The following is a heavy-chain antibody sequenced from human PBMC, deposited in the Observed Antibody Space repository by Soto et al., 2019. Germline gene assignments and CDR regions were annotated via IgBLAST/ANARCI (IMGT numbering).Heavy chain of an antibody. J-gene: IGHJ6*02. CDR3: AKDCIRAEALQFGGPYYYYYYGMDV. CDR1: GFTFSSYG. D-gene: IGHD3-10*01. V-gene: IGHV3-30*18. CDR2: ISYDGSNK. Sequence: QVQLVESGGGVVQPGRSLRLSCAASGFTFSSYGMHWVRQAPGKGLEWVAVISYDGSNKYYADSVKGRFTISRDNSKNTLYLQMNSLRAEDTAVYYCAKDCIRAEALQFGGPYYYYYYGMDVWGQGTTVTVSS.